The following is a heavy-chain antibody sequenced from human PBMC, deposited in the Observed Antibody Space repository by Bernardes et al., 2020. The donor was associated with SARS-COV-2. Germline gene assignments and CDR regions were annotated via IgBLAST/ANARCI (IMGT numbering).Heavy chain of an antibody. D-gene: IGHD3-22*01. CDR3: ARDMVYYDSSGYFYYFDY. CDR2: ISAYNGNT. V-gene: IGHV1-18*04. CDR1: GYTFTSYG. J-gene: IGHJ4*02. Sequence: ASVKVSCKASGYTFTSYGISWVRQAPGQGLEWMGWISAYNGNTNYAQKLQGRVTMTTDTSTSTAYMELRSLRSDDTAVYYCARDMVYYDSSGYFYYFDYWGQGTLVTVSS.